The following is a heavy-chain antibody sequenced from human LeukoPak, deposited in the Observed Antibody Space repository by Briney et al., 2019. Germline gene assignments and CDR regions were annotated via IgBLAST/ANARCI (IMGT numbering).Heavy chain of an antibody. CDR2: INHSGST. V-gene: IGHV4-34*01. D-gene: IGHD1-26*01. CDR1: GGSFSGYY. J-gene: IGHJ4*02. Sequence: SETLSLTCAVYGGSFSGYYWSWIRQPPGKGLEWIGEINHSGSTNYNPSLKSRVTISVDTSKNQFSLKLSSVTAADTAVYYCARAVSGSYCFDYWGQGTLVTVSS. CDR3: ARAVSGSYCFDY.